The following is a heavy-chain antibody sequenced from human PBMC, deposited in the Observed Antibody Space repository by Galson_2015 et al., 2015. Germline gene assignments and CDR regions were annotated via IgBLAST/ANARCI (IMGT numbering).Heavy chain of an antibody. CDR2: ISSDSSTI. J-gene: IGHJ3*02. D-gene: IGHD2-2*01. CDR3: ARNYAYAFDI. V-gene: IGHV3-48*01. CDR1: GFTFSSFP. Sequence: SLRLSCAASGFTFSSFPMNWVRQGPGKGLELVSYISSDSSTISYADSVKGRFTISRDNAKNSLYLQMNSLRAEDTAVYYCARNYAYAFDIWGQGTMVTVSS.